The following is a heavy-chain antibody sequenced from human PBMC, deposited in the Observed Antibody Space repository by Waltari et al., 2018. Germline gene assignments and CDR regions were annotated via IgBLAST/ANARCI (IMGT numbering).Heavy chain of an antibody. CDR2: ISSNGNTK. J-gene: IGHJ6*03. CDR3: ARVWRDFFYYSMDV. CDR1: GFTFKTYS. Sequence: QEQLVESGGGVVPPGQSLTLSCAASGFTFKTYSLHWVRQAPGRGLQWGAVISSNGNTKYSADAVNGRFTISRDNSRNILHLQMNSLRPEDTAVYFCARVWRDFFYYSMDVWGQGTTVTVSS. V-gene: IGHV3-30*16.